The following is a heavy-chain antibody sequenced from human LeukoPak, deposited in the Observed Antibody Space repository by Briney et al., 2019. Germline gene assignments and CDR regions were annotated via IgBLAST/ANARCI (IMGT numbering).Heavy chain of an antibody. D-gene: IGHD3-22*01. CDR3: ARPYYYDSRIDP. V-gene: IGHV4-30-4*01. Sequence: WFRQAPGKGLEWIAYMYYSGSTYYNPSLKSRVTMSADTSKNQFSLKLSSVTAADTAVYYCARPYYYDSRIDPWGQGTLVTVSS. J-gene: IGHJ5*02. CDR2: MYYSGST.